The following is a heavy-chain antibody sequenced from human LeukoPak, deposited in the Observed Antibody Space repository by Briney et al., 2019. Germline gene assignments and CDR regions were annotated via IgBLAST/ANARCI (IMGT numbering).Heavy chain of an antibody. CDR1: GYTFTSYG. CDR3: ARVGGIEYYDSSGYYPDAFDI. J-gene: IGHJ3*02. V-gene: IGHV1-18*01. D-gene: IGHD3-22*01. CDR2: ISAYNGNT. Sequence: ASVKVSCKASGYTFTSYGISWVRQAPGQGLEWMGWISAYNGNTNYAQKLQGRVTMTTDTSTSTAYMELRSLRSDDTAVYYCARVGGIEYYDSSGYYPDAFDIWGQGTMVTVSS.